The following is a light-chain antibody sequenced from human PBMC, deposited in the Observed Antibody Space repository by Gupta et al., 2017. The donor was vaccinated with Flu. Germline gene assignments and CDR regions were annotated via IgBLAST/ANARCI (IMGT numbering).Light chain of an antibody. J-gene: IGLJ3*02. CDR2: GEN. CDR3: NSRDSSGNHLWV. CDR1: SLRSYY. Sequence: SSELTQDPAVSVALGQTVRITCQGDSLRSYYASWYQQTPGQAPVLVIYGENKRPSGIPDRFSGSRSGNTASLTITGAKAEDEADYYCNSRDSSGNHLWVFGGGTKLTVL. V-gene: IGLV3-19*01.